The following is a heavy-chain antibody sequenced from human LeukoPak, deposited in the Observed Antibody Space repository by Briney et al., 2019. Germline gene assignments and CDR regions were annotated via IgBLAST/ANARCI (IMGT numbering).Heavy chain of an antibody. CDR1: GGSISSSSYY. J-gene: IGHJ5*02. CDR2: IYYGGSS. V-gene: IGHV4-39*02. CDR3: ARRLEYTTGWFDP. Sequence: SDTLSLTCTVSGGSISSSSYYWGWIRQPPGKGLEWIGNIYYGGSSFYNPSLKSRVAITVDTSKNHFSLKLSSVTAADTAVYYCARRLEYTTGWFDPWGQGTLVTVSS. D-gene: IGHD4-17*01.